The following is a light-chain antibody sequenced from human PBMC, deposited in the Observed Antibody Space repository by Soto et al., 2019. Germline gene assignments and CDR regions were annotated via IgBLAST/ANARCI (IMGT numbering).Light chain of an antibody. V-gene: IGLV1-44*01. Sequence: QSVLTQPPSASGTPGQRVTISCSGSSSNIGRNTVNWYQQLPGTPPKLLIYSNNQRPSGVPDRFSGSKSGTSASLAISGLQSEDEADYYCAAWDDSLNGTVFGTGTKVTVL. CDR1: SSNIGRNT. CDR2: SNN. J-gene: IGLJ1*01. CDR3: AAWDDSLNGTV.